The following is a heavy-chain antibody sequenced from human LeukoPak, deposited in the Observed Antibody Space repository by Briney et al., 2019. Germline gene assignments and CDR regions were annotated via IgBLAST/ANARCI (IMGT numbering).Heavy chain of an antibody. D-gene: IGHD5-12*01. V-gene: IGHV3-48*04. CDR1: GFTLSSYS. CDR3: ARDRPESGYGNDY. CDR2: ITSSSSSI. Sequence: QSGGSLRLSCAASGFTLSSYSMNWVRQAPGKGLEWLSYITSSSSSIFYADSVKGRFTISRDNAKNSLYLQMNSLRVEDTAVYYCARDRPESGYGNDYWGQGTLVTVSS. J-gene: IGHJ4*02.